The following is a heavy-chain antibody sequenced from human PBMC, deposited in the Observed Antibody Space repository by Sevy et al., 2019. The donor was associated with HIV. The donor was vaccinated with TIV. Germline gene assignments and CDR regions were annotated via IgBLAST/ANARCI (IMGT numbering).Heavy chain of an antibody. CDR2: INEDGSEK. CDR3: ASDHVMWGGDSCASGWVES. Sequence: GGSLRLSCAASGFSFSNYCMTWVRQAPGKGLDWVANINEDGSEKNYVDSVKGRFTISRDNAKNTLYLQMNSLRAEDTPVDYGASDHVMWGGDSCASGWVESWGQGTLVTVSS. J-gene: IGHJ5*02. D-gene: IGHD2-15*01. CDR1: GFSFSNYC. V-gene: IGHV3-7*01.